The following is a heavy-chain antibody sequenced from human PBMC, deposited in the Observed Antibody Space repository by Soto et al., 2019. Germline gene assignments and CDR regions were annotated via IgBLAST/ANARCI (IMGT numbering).Heavy chain of an antibody. J-gene: IGHJ4*02. Sequence: PSETLSLTCAVSGYSISSSNWWGWIRHPPGKGLAWIGYIYYSGSTYYNPSLRSRVTMSVDTSNDQFTLSLNSLTAVDTAVYYCAITRGDPQLHGLDYWAQGTLVTVSS. V-gene: IGHV4-28*01. CDR1: GYSISSSNW. CDR2: IYYSGST. D-gene: IGHD3-10*01. CDR3: AITRGDPQLHGLDY.